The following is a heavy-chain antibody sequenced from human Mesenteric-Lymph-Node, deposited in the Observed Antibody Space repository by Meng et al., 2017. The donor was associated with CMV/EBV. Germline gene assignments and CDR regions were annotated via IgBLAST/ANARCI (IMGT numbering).Heavy chain of an antibody. CDR2: VYLSGST. CDR3: ARADYGGKKAGY. V-gene: IGHV4-4*02. D-gene: IGHD4-23*01. Sequence: SETLSLTCAVSGDSITTTNWWGWVCQPPGKGLEWIGEVYLSGSTNYNPSLKSRVTISVDKSKDQFSLKLSSVSAADTAVYYCARADYGGKKAGYWGQGTLVTVSS. J-gene: IGHJ4*02. CDR1: GDSITTTNW.